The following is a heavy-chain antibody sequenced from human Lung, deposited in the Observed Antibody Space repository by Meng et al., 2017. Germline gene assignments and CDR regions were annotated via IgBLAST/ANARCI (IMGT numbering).Heavy chain of an antibody. D-gene: IGHD3-10*01. V-gene: IGHV1-18*04. Sequence: HVQLMQAGAEVKQPGASLKDSCKASDYTFTGYGVCWVRQAPGQGLEWMAWLGAHPGDTSFAPKFLGRVTVTADTATATAYMELRSLRSDDTAVYYCARGTPGRSYCDYWGLGTLVTVSS. CDR1: DYTFTGYG. CDR3: ARGTPGRSYCDY. CDR2: LGAHPGDT. J-gene: IGHJ4*02.